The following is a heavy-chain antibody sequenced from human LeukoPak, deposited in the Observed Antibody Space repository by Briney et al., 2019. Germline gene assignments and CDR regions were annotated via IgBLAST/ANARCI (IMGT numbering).Heavy chain of an antibody. CDR3: TRVAAAGFNDY. Sequence: GGSLRLSCAASGFTFSNAWMSWVRQAPGKGLEWVGRIKSNTDGGTRDYAAPVKGRFTISRDDSKTTLYLQMSSLKTEDTAVYYCTRVAAAGFNDYWGQGTLVTVSS. CDR1: GFTFSNAW. J-gene: IGHJ4*02. CDR2: IKSNTDGGTR. V-gene: IGHV3-15*01. D-gene: IGHD6-13*01.